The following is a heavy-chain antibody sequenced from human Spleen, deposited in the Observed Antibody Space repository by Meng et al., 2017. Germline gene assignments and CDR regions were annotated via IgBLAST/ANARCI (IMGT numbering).Heavy chain of an antibody. CDR3: SRGLYSSGRYRGDAFDI. Sequence: SETLSLTCAVYGGSFSGYYWSWIRQPPGKGLEWIGEMNHSGSTNYNPSLKSRVTISVDTSKNQFSLKLSSVTAADTAVYYCSRGLYSSGRYRGDAFDIWGQGTMVTVSS. CDR1: GGSFSGYY. J-gene: IGHJ3*02. D-gene: IGHD6-19*01. CDR2: MNHSGST. V-gene: IGHV4-34*01.